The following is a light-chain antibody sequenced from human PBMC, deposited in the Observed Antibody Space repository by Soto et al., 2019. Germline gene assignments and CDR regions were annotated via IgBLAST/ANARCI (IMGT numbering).Light chain of an antibody. CDR2: AAS. CDR3: QQYDNWPPIT. Sequence: AIQLTQSPSSLYASVGDRVTITCRASQAIRTALGWYQQKPGKVPKLLIYAASILQSGVPSRFSGSGSGTDFTLTISSLQSEDFAVYYCQQYDNWPPITFGQGTRLEI. CDR1: QAIRTA. J-gene: IGKJ5*01. V-gene: IGKV1-6*01.